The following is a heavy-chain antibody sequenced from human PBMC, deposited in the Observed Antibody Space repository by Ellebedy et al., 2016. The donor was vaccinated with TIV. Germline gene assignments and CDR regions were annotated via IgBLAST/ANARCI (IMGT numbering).Heavy chain of an antibody. Sequence: ETLSLTCSASGFTFSDYAMHWVRQAPGRGLEYVSGLTSNGVSTYYADSVQGRFTISRDNSKNTLYLQMRSLRTEDTAVYNCVSGSYYGPFDYWGQGTLVTVSS. CDR2: LTSNGVST. J-gene: IGHJ4*02. D-gene: IGHD1-26*01. CDR1: GFTFSDYA. V-gene: IGHV3-64D*06. CDR3: VSGSYYGPFDY.